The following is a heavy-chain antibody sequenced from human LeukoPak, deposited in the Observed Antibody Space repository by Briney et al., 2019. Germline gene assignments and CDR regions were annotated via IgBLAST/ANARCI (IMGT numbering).Heavy chain of an antibody. J-gene: IGHJ4*02. CDR3: ARGGVVVVAATQYY. CDR2: ISGSGGST. Sequence: GGSLRLSCAASGFTFSSYAMCWVRQAPGKGLEWVSAISGSGGSTYYADSVKGRFTISRDNSKNTLYLQMNSLRAEDTAVYYCARGGVVVVAATQYYWGQGTLVTVSS. D-gene: IGHD2-15*01. CDR1: GFTFSSYA. V-gene: IGHV3-23*01.